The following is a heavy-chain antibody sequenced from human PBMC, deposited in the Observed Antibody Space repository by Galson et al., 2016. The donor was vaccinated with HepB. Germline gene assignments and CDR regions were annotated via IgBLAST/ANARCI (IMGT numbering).Heavy chain of an antibody. CDR1: GLTLSIVW. CDR3: TPRSF. V-gene: IGHV3-15*01. Sequence: SLRLSCAASGLTLSIVWMTWVRQAPGKGLEYLGHIKSKSDGGNADYATPVKGRFTIFRDDSKNTLYLQMNSRRIEDTAVYYCTPRSFWGPGTLGTVSS. CDR2: IKSKSDGGNA. J-gene: IGHJ4*02.